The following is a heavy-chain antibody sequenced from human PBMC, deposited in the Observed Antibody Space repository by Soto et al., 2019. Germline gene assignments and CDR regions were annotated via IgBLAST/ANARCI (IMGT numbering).Heavy chain of an antibody. V-gene: IGHV1-69*13. Sequence: SVKVSCKASGGTFSSYAISWVRQAPGQGLEWMGGIISIFGTANYAQKFQGRVTITADESTSTAYMELSSLRSEDTAVYYCASPKFRFWQQLDPWGQGTLVTVSS. D-gene: IGHD3-3*01. CDR3: ASPKFRFWQQLDP. J-gene: IGHJ5*02. CDR1: GGTFSSYA. CDR2: IISIFGTA.